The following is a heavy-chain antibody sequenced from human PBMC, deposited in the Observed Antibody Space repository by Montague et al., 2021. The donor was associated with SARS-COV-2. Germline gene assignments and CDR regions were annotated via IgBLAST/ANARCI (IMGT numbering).Heavy chain of an antibody. D-gene: IGHD3-3*01. CDR2: IYHSGST. V-gene: IGHV4-4*02. CDR3: ARAQKTISGMLIPPYYFDF. CDR1: GHSIWSSDW. Sequence: SETLSLTYSVSGHSIWSSDWWTWVRQPPGKGLEWIGEIYHSGSTTYNPSLKSRVTVSVDKSKNQFSLTLTSLTAADTAVYYCARAQKTISGMLIPPYYFDFWGQGTLVTVSS. J-gene: IGHJ4*02.